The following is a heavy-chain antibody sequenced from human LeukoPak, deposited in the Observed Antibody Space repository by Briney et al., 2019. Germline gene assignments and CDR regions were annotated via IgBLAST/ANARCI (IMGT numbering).Heavy chain of an antibody. V-gene: IGHV3-30-3*01. J-gene: IGHJ4*02. D-gene: IGHD3-16*01. CDR2: ISYDGSIE. CDR1: GFTLSSYA. CDR3: VKDLPVLHS. Sequence: GRSLRLSCAASGFTLSSYAMHWVRQAPGKGLDWVAVISYDGSIEYYADSVKGRFTISRDNSKNTLYLQMNGLRGDDTAVYYCVKDLPVLHSWGQGTLVTVSS.